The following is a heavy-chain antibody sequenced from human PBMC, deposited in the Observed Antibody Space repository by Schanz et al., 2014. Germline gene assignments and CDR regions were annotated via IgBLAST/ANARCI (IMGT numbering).Heavy chain of an antibody. D-gene: IGHD3-3*01. Sequence: EVQVVESGGDLVQPGGSLRLSCAVSGCTFSNYGMGWVRQAPGKGLQWISGISGSGGAADYADSVKGRFAISRDNTKNTLFLQMNILRAGDTGLYFSAKEVRVVLRGWFPGADFDYWGQGTLVTVSS. CDR1: GCTFSNYG. CDR2: ISGSGGAA. J-gene: IGHJ4*02. CDR3: AKEVRVVLRGWFPGADFDY. V-gene: IGHV3-23*04.